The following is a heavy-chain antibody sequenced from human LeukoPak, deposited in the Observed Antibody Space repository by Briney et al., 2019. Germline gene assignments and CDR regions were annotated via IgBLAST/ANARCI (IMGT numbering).Heavy chain of an antibody. J-gene: IGHJ4*02. Sequence: GGSLRLSCAASGFTFSSYAMSWVRQAPGKGLEWASSISGSGGDTYYADSVKGRFTISRDNSKNTLYLQMNSLRAEDTAVHYCAKGTRTTPGTSFDYWGQGSLVSVAS. CDR2: ISGSGGDT. V-gene: IGHV3-23*01. CDR3: AKGTRTTPGTSFDY. D-gene: IGHD6-13*01. CDR1: GFTFSSYA.